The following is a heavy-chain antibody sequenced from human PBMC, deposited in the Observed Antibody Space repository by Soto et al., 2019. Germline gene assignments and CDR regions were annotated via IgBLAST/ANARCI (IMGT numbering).Heavy chain of an antibody. J-gene: IGHJ5*02. CDR3: ARCRYCSGGSCYPNWFDP. Sequence: SETLSLTCTVSGGSISSGGYYWSWIRQHPGKGLEWIGYIYYSGSTYYNPSLKSRVTISVDTSKNQFSLKLSSVTAADTAVYYCARCRYCSGGSCYPNWFDPWGQGTLVTVSS. V-gene: IGHV4-31*03. D-gene: IGHD2-15*01. CDR2: IYYSGST. CDR1: GGSISSGGYY.